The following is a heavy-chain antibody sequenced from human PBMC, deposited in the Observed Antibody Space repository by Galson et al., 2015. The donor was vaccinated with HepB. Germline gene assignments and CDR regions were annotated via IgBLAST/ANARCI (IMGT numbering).Heavy chain of an antibody. CDR2: TFYRSKWYN. J-gene: IGHJ6*02. CDR1: GDSVSSNSGA. V-gene: IGHV6-1*01. Sequence: CAISGDSVSSNSGAWNWIRQSPSRGLEWLGKTFYRSKWYNDYAVSVKRRTTINPDTSKNQFSLYLNSVTLEDTAVYYCARTRNYGVDVWGLGTTVTVSS. D-gene: IGHD1-14*01. CDR3: ARTRNYGVDV.